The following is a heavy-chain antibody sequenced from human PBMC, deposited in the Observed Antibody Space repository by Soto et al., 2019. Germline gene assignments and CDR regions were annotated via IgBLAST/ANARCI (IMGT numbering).Heavy chain of an antibody. V-gene: IGHV4-59*01. CDR1: GGSISSYY. Sequence: SETLSLTCTVCGGSISSYYWSWIRQPPGKGLEWIGYIYYSGSTNYNPSLKSRVTISVDTSKNQFSLKLSSVTAADTAVYYCARYYDSSGYSKRYFDYWGQGTLVTVSS. D-gene: IGHD3-22*01. CDR2: IYYSGST. J-gene: IGHJ4*02. CDR3: ARYYDSSGYSKRYFDY.